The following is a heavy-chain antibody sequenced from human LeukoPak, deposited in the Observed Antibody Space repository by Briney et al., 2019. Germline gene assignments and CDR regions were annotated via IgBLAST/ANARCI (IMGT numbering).Heavy chain of an antibody. D-gene: IGHD3-22*01. J-gene: IGHJ4*02. V-gene: IGHV3-23*01. CDR3: AKGGSFYYDTSAYFSS. CDR1: GFTFSSYA. CDR2: ISGSGGST. Sequence: PGGSLRLSCAASGFTFSSYAMSWVRQAPGKGLEWVSAISGSGGSTYYADSVKGRFTISRDNSKNTLYLQMNSLRAEDTALYYCAKGGSFYYDTSAYFSSWGQGTLVTVSS.